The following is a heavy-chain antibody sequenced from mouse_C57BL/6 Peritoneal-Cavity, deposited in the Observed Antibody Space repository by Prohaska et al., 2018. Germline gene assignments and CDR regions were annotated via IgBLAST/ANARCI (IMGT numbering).Heavy chain of an antibody. CDR1: VYTFTSYT. CDR3: ARSDITTVVADY. CDR2: INPSSGYT. Sequence: MSCKASVYTFTSYTMHWVKQRPGQGLEWIGYINPSSGYTKYKQKFKDKATLTADKSSSTAYMQLSSLTSEDSAVYYCARSDITTVVADYWGQGTTLTVSS. D-gene: IGHD1-1*01. J-gene: IGHJ2*01. V-gene: IGHV1-4*01.